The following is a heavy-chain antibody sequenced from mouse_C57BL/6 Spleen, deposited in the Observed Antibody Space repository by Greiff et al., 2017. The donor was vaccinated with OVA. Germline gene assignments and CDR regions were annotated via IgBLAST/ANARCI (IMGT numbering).Heavy chain of an antibody. V-gene: IGHV1-15*01. CDR3: TRGYPYYFDY. D-gene: IGHD2-2*01. CDR2: IDPETGGT. CDR1: GYTFTDYE. J-gene: IGHJ2*01. Sequence: QVHVKQSGAELVRPGASVTLSCKASGYTFTDYEMHWVKQTPVHGLEWIGAIDPETGGTAYNQKFKVKAILTADKSSSTAYMELRSLTSEDSAVYYCTRGYPYYFDYWGQGTTLTVSS.